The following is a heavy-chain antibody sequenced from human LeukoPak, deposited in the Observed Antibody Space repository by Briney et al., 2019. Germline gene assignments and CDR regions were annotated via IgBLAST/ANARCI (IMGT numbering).Heavy chain of an antibody. CDR1: GYTFTSYG. J-gene: IGHJ4*01. Sequence: GASVNVSCKASGYTFTSYGISWVRQAPGQGLEWMGWISAYNGNTNYAQKLQRRVTMTTDTSTSTAYIELRSLRSDDTPVYYCGVGATPPLGYWGHGTLVTVSS. CDR3: GVGATPPLGY. CDR2: ISAYNGNT. D-gene: IGHD1-26*01. V-gene: IGHV1-18*01.